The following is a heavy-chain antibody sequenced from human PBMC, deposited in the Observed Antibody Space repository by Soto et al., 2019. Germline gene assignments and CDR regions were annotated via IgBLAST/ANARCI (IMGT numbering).Heavy chain of an antibody. CDR2: VIPILGTA. CDR1: GGSLRNSV. Sequence: QVQLVQSGAEVKKPGSSVNVSCTASGGSLRNSVISWVRQAPAQRLEWMGGVIPILGTANYAQKFQGRVTMTADEATSTAYMDLSSLSPDDTAVYYCARRGHPGHWGPGTLVIVSS. J-gene: IGHJ4*02. V-gene: IGHV1-69*01. CDR3: ARRGHPGH.